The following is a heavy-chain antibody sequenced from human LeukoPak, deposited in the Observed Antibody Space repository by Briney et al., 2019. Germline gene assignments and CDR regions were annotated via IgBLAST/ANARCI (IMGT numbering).Heavy chain of an antibody. CDR1: GYTFTGYY. J-gene: IGHJ6*03. CDR3: ARDREVGATPEYYYYYMDV. D-gene: IGHD1-26*01. V-gene: IGHV1-2*02. CDR2: INPNSGGT. Sequence: ASVKVSCKASGYTFTGYYMHWVRQAPGQGLEWMGWINPNSGGTNYAQKFQGRVTITRDTSISTAYMELSRLRSDDTAVYYCARDREVGATPEYYYYYMDVWGKGTTVTVSS.